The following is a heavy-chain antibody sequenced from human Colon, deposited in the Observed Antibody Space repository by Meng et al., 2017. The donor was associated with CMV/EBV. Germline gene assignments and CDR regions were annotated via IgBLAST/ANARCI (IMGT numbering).Heavy chain of an antibody. CDR1: GFTFDDYA. V-gene: IGHV3-9*03. CDR3: ATSRTFDY. CDR2: ISWNSGSI. J-gene: IGHJ4*02. Sequence: SLKISCAASGFTFDDYAMHWVRQAPGKGLEWVSGISWNSGSIGYADSVKGRFTISRDNAKNSLYLQMNSLRAEDMALYYCATSRTFDYWGQGTLVTVSS.